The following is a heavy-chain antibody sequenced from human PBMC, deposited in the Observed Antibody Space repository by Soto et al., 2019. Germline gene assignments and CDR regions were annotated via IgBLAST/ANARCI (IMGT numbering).Heavy chain of an antibody. J-gene: IGHJ6*02. CDR2: IIPIFGTA. D-gene: IGHD2-2*01. Sequence: SVKVSCKASGGTFSSYAISWVRQAPGQGLEWMGGIIPIFGTANYAQKFQGRVTITADESTSTAYMELSSLRSEDTAVYYCASRYCSSTSCPGEGMDVWGQGTTVTVSS. V-gene: IGHV1-69*13. CDR1: GGTFSSYA. CDR3: ASRYCSSTSCPGEGMDV.